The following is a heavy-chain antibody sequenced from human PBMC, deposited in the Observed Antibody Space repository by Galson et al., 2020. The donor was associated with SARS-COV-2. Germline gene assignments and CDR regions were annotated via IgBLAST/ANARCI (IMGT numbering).Heavy chain of an antibody. J-gene: IGHJ6*02. CDR1: GFTFSSYG. D-gene: IGHD3-3*01. Sequence: GESLKISCAASGFTFSSYGMHWVRQAPGKGLEWVAVTSYDGSNIYYADSVKGRFTISRDSSKNTLYLQINSLRTEDTAIYYCASARGIVGVVTMTALDVWGQGTTGTVSS. CDR3: ASARGIVGVVTMTALDV. CDR2: TSYDGSNI. V-gene: IGHV3-30*03.